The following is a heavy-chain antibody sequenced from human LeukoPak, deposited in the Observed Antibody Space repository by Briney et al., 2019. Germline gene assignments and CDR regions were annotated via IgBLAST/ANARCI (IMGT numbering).Heavy chain of an antibody. CDR2: IYHSGST. CDR1: GYSISNRYY. D-gene: IGHD5-24*01. J-gene: IGHJ5*02. CDR3: ARSFYNTGGWFDP. V-gene: IGHV4-38-2*02. Sequence: SETLSLTCTVSGYSISNRYYWAWIRQPPGRGREGFGSIYHSGSTDYNASLKSRVTISVDTSKNQFSLKLSSVTDADTAMYYCARSFYNTGGWFDPWGQGTLVTVSS.